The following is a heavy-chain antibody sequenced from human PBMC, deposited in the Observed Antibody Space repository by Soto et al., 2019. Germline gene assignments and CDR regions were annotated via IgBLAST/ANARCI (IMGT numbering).Heavy chain of an antibody. J-gene: IGHJ4*02. CDR1: GYTLPSYA. CDR3: ARGLGLYYFDY. CDR2: INAGNGNT. V-gene: IGHV1-3*01. Sequence: GSVEGSRKASGYTLPSYAMHLVGQAPGQRLEWMGWINAGNGNTKYSQKFQGRVTITRDTSASTAYMELSSLRSEDTAVYYCARGLGLYYFDYWGQGTLVTVSS. D-gene: IGHD1-26*01.